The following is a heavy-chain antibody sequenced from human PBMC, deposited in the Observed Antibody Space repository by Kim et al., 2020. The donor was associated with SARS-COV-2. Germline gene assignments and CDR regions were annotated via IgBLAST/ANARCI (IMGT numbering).Heavy chain of an antibody. Sequence: ASVKVSCKASGYTFTSYGISWVRQAPGQGLEWMGWISAYNGNTNYAQKLQGRVTMTTDTSTSTAYMELRSLRSDDTAVYYCARDQRPGVLRFLEWVSVSDYWGQGTLVTVSS. CDR1: GYTFTSYG. D-gene: IGHD3-3*01. V-gene: IGHV1-18*04. CDR2: ISAYNGNT. CDR3: ARDQRPGVLRFLEWVSVSDY. J-gene: IGHJ4*02.